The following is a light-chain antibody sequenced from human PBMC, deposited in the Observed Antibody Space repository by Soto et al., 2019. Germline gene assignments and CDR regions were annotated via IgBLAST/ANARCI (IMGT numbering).Light chain of an antibody. CDR2: FGS. Sequence: DIVMTQSPLSLPVTPGEPASISCGSSRSLLYNNTYNYLDWYVQKPGQSPQLLIYFGSNRAPGVPDRFSGSGSGTDFTLKINRVEAEDVGTYYCMQALQSLTFGQGTRLEIK. CDR3: MQALQSLT. V-gene: IGKV2-28*01. J-gene: IGKJ5*01. CDR1: RSLLYNNTYNY.